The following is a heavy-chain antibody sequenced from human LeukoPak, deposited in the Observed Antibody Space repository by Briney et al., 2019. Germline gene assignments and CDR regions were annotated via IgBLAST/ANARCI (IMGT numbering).Heavy chain of an antibody. D-gene: IGHD6-13*01. Sequence: ASVKVSCKASGGTFSSYAISWVRQAPGQGLEWMGWINAGNGNTKYSQKFQGRVTITRDTSASTAYMELSSLRSEDTAVYYCARGRWARPGAFDIWGQGTMVTVSS. V-gene: IGHV1-3*01. CDR2: INAGNGNT. CDR3: ARGRWARPGAFDI. CDR1: GGTFSSYA. J-gene: IGHJ3*02.